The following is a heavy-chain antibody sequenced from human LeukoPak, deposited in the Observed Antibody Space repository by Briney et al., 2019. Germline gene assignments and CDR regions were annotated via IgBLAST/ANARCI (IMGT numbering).Heavy chain of an antibody. CDR2: INHSGST. Sequence: KPSETLSLTCAVYGGSFSGYYWSCIRQPPGKGLEWIGEINHSGSTNYNPSLKSRVTISVDTSKNQFSLKLSSVTAADTAVYYCAREGATWYYYGMDVWGQGTTVTVSS. CDR3: AREGATWYYYGMDV. V-gene: IGHV4-34*01. D-gene: IGHD1-26*01. CDR1: GGSFSGYY. J-gene: IGHJ6*02.